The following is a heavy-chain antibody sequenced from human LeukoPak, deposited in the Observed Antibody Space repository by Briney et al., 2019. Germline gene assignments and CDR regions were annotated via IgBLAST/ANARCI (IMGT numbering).Heavy chain of an antibody. CDR1: GYTFTSYY. CDR2: SDPEEGET. Sequence: ASVKVSCKASGYTFTSYYMHWVRQAPGKGLEWMGGSDPEEGETIYAQKFQGRITMIEDRSTDTAYMELSSLRSEDTAVYYCARNLGGGGDYWGQGTLVTVSS. V-gene: IGHV1-24*01. CDR3: ARNLGGGGDY. J-gene: IGHJ4*02. D-gene: IGHD2-15*01.